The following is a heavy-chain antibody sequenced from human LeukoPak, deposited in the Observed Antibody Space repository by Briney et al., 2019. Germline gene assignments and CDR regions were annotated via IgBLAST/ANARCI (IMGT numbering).Heavy chain of an antibody. V-gene: IGHV3-7*01. D-gene: IGHD4-11*01. CDR1: GFTFSSYW. CDR2: IKQDGSEK. J-gene: IGHJ6*03. CDR3: ARVGGYSNWDYYYYYMDV. Sequence: GGSLRLSCAASGFTFSSYWMSRVRQAPGKGLEWVANIKQDGSEKYYVDSMEGRFTISRDNAKNSLYLQMNSLRAEDTAVYYCARVGGYSNWDYYYYYMDVWGKGTTVTVSS.